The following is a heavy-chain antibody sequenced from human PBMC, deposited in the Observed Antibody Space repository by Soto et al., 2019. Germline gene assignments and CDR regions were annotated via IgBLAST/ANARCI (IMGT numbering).Heavy chain of an antibody. CDR2: IWHDGKEK. CDR1: GFTFSNFG. Sequence: QVQVVESGGGVVQPGRSLKLSCAASGFTFSNFGMHWVRQAPGKGLEWVAVIWHDGKEKYYADSAKGRSTISRDNSKNTLYLQMNSLRAEDTAVYYWVRDPGQDEAMDYWGQGTLVTVSS. J-gene: IGHJ4*02. V-gene: IGHV3-33*01. CDR3: VRDPGQDEAMDY.